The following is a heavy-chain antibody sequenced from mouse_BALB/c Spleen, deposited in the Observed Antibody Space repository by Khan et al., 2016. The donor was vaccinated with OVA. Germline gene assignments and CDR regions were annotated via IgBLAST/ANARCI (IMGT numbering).Heavy chain of an antibody. D-gene: IGHD1-1*01. CDR3: ARGNYYGYAMDY. CDR2: ISYSGRT. Sequence: EVQLQESGPGLVKPSQSLSLTCTVTGYSITSNYAWNWIRQFPGNKLEGMGYISYSGRTSYIPSLKSRISITRDTSKNQFFLQLNSVTTEDTATYYCARGNYYGYAMDYWGQGTSVTVSS. V-gene: IGHV3-2*02. J-gene: IGHJ4*01. CDR1: GYSITSNYA.